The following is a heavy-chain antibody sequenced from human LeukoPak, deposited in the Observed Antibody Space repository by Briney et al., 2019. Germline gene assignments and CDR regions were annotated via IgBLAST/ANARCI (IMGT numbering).Heavy chain of an antibody. J-gene: IGHJ4*02. CDR3: AREIGEGRNRHFDY. CDR1: GYTFTGYY. Sequence: ASVTVSCKASGYTFTGYYIHWVRQAPGQGLEWVGWINPNSGGTNYAQTFQGRVTMTRDMSISTAYMELSRLTSDDTAVYYCAREIGEGRNRHFDYWGQGTLVTVSS. D-gene: IGHD3-10*01. CDR2: INPNSGGT. V-gene: IGHV1-2*02.